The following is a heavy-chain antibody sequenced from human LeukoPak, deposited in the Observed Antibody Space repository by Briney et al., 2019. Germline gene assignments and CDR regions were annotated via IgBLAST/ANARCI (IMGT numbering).Heavy chain of an antibody. J-gene: IGHJ3*01. CDR1: GGSMSHH. CDR3: AREKSPERKTWLQLGAFDV. Sequence: SETLSLTCTVSGGSMSHHWSWIRQSPGKGLEWIGYISQTASTNYNPSLKSRVTLSIDTSKNQLSFQLTSVTAADTAVYFCAREKSPERKTWLQLGAFDVWGQGTDVTVSS. D-gene: IGHD5-24*01. V-gene: IGHV4-59*11. CDR2: ISQTAST.